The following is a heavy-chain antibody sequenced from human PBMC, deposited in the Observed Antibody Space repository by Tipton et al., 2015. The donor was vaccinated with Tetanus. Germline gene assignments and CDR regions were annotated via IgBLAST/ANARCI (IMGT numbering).Heavy chain of an antibody. CDR1: GGSFSGYY. V-gene: IGHV4-34*01. Sequence: TLSLTCAVYGGSFSGYYWSWIRQPPGKGLEWIGEINHSGSTNYNPSLKSRVTISGDTSKNQFSLKLSSVTAADTAVYYCARGLLFKTGTYFYYYYGMDVWGQGTTVTVSS. D-gene: IGHD1-1*01. CDR3: ARGLLFKTGTYFYYYYGMDV. J-gene: IGHJ6*02. CDR2: INHSGST.